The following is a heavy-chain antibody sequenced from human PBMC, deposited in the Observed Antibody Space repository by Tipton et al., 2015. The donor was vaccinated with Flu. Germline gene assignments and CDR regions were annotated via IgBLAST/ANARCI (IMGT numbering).Heavy chain of an antibody. CDR2: IYTRGST. D-gene: IGHD1-26*01. CDR3: ARSQGGGWELYQDAFDI. CDR1: GGSISSYY. V-gene: IGHV4-4*07. Sequence: TLSLTCTVSGGSISSYYWSWIRQPAGKGLEWIGRIYTRGSTNYNPSLKSRVTMSVDTSKNQFSLKLSSVTAADTAVYYCARSQGGGWELYQDAFDIWGQGTMVTVSS. J-gene: IGHJ3*02.